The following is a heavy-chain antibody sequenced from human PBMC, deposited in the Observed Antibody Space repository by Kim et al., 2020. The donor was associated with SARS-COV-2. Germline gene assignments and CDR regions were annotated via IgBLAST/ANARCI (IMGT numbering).Heavy chain of an antibody. Sequence: ASVKVSCKASGYTFTGYYMHCVRQAPGQGLEWMGRINPNSGGTNYAQKFQGRVTMTRDTSISTAYMELSRLRSDDTAVYYCARVIAARPPEDAFDIWGQGTMVTVSS. CDR3: ARVIAARPPEDAFDI. D-gene: IGHD6-6*01. J-gene: IGHJ3*02. V-gene: IGHV1-2*06. CDR1: GYTFTGYY. CDR2: INPNSGGT.